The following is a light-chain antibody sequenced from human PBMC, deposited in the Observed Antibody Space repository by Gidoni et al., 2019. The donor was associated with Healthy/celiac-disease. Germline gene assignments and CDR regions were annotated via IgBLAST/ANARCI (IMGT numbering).Light chain of an antibody. CDR2: WAS. Sequence: DSLLTRSPDSLAGSLGERATINCKSSQSVLYSSNNKNYLAWYQQKPGQPPKLLIYWASTRESGVPDRFSGSGSGTDFTLTISSLQAEDVAVYYCQQYYSTPLTFGGGTKVEIK. CDR1: QSVLYSSNNKNY. V-gene: IGKV4-1*01. CDR3: QQYYSTPLT. J-gene: IGKJ4*01.